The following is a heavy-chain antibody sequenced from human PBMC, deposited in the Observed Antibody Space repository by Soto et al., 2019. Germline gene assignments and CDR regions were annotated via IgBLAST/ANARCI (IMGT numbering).Heavy chain of an antibody. CDR3: ARWRYFYDTNGYRFFDY. V-gene: IGHV3-7*04. CDR2: IKQDGSDK. CDR1: GFSFSSLW. D-gene: IGHD3-22*01. Sequence: PGGSLRLSCAASGFSFSSLWMSWVRQAPGRGLEWVANIKQDGSDKYYVDSVKGRFTISRDNAKNPLFLQMDSLRGEDTAVYYCARWRYFYDTNGYRFFDYWGQGTLVTVSS. J-gene: IGHJ4*02.